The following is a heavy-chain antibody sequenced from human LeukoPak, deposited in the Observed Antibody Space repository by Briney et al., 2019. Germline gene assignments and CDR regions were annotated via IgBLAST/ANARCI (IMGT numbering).Heavy chain of an antibody. Sequence: GGSLRLSCAASGFTFSSYGMHWVRQAPGKGLEWVAVISYDGSNKYYADSVKGRFTISRDNSKNTLYLQMNSLRAEDTAVYYCAKDLHSSGYLDYWGQGTLVTVS. J-gene: IGHJ4*02. V-gene: IGHV3-30*18. CDR1: GFTFSSYG. D-gene: IGHD3-22*01. CDR2: ISYDGSNK. CDR3: AKDLHSSGYLDY.